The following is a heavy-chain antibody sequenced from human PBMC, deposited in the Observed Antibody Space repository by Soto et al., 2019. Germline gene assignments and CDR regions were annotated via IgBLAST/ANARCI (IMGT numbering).Heavy chain of an antibody. V-gene: IGHV1-18*01. CDR1: GYTFTTYG. CDR2: ISTYSGVT. CDR3: ARGALGYHSRGYYFDY. D-gene: IGHD3-22*01. Sequence: ASVKSYCKASGYTFTTYGIAWVRQAPGQGFEWMGWISTYSGVTKYAEKFEGRVTMTTDTSTGTADMELETLTSDDTAVYFCARGALGYHSRGYYFDYWGQGTLVTVSS. J-gene: IGHJ4*02.